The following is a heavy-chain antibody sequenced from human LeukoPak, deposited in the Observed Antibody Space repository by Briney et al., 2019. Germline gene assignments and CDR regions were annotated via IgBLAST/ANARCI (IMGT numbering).Heavy chain of an antibody. J-gene: IGHJ4*02. CDR1: GFIFTNYA. CDR3: AKWGDYDILTGYYVPDY. Sequence: GTSLGLSCVASGFIFTNYAMSWVRHAPGKGLEWVSAIPGSDGNSYYADSVKGGFTISRDNSRNTLYLQVNSVREEDTGVYYCAKWGDYDILTGYYVPDYWGQGPLVTVSS. V-gene: IGHV3-23*01. D-gene: IGHD3-9*01. CDR2: IPGSDGNS.